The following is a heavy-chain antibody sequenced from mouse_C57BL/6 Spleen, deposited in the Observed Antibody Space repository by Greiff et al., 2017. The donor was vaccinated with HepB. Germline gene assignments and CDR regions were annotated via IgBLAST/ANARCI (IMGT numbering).Heavy chain of an antibody. CDR3: ARSSFYYAMDY. J-gene: IGHJ4*01. CDR1: GFSLTSYG. V-gene: IGHV2-2*01. Sequence: VQLQQSGPGLVQPSQSLSITCTVSGFSLTSYGVHWVRQSPGKGLEWLGVIWRGGSTDYNAAFISRLSISKDNSKSHVFFKMNSLQADDTAIYYCARSSFYYAMDYWGQGTSVTVSS. CDR2: IWRGGST.